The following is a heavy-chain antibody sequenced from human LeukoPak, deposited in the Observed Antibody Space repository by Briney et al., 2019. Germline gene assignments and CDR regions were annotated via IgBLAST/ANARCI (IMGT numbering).Heavy chain of an antibody. CDR3: ARGTGRDYDILTGYSYYFDY. Sequence: TASETLSLTCAVSGGSISSGGYSWSWLRQPPGKGLEWIGYIYHSGSTYYNPSLKSRVTISVDTSKNQFSLKLSSVTAADTAVYYCARGTGRDYDILTGYSYYFDYWGQGTLVTVSS. J-gene: IGHJ4*02. CDR2: IYHSGST. V-gene: IGHV4-30-2*01. D-gene: IGHD3-9*01. CDR1: GGSISSGGYS.